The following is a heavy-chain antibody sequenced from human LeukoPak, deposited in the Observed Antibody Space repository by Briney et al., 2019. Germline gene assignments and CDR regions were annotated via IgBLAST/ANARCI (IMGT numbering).Heavy chain of an antibody. CDR1: GGSFSGYY. D-gene: IGHD5-18*01. CDR2: INYDGST. V-gene: IGHV4-34*01. J-gene: IGHJ4*02. CDR3: ARQRHSYGKYYFDY. Sequence: PSETLSLTCAVYGGSFSGYYWSWIRQSPGKGLEWIGSINYDGSTYYNPSLRSRVTISVDTSKNHFSLNLTSMTAADTAVYYCARQRHSYGKYYFDYWGQGTLVAVSS.